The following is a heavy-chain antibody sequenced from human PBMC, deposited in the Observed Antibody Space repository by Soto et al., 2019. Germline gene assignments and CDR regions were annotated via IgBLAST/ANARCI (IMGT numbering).Heavy chain of an antibody. CDR3: ARVGSIAAAGTPDY. CDR1: GFTFSDYY. V-gene: IGHV3-11*01. D-gene: IGHD6-13*01. CDR2: ISGSGFTT. Sequence: GGSLRLSCAASGFTFSDYYMSWFRQAPGKGLEWVSYISGSGFTTHDADSVKGRFTISRDNAKNSLYLQMNSLRVEDTAVYYCARVGSIAAAGTPDYWGQGTLVTVSS. J-gene: IGHJ4*02.